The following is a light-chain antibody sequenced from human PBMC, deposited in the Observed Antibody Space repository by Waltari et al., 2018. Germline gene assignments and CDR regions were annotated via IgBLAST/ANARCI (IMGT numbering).Light chain of an antibody. CDR1: QGISSF. CDR2: GAS. CDR3: QQLDKYPLT. J-gene: IGKJ4*01. V-gene: IGKV1-9*01. Sequence: QLTQSPSSLSASVGDRVTITCRASQGISSFLAWYQQKAGKAPKLLIYGASTLQSGVPSRFSGSGSGTDFTLTISSLQPGDFATYYCQQLDKYPLTFGGGTKVEIK.